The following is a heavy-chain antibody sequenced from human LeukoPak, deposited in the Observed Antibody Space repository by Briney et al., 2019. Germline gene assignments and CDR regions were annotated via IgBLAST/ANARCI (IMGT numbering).Heavy chain of an antibody. CDR2: ISAYYGNT. Sequence: GASVKVSCKASGYTFTSYGISWVRQAPGQGLEWMGWISAYYGNTNYAQKLQGRVTMTTDTSTSTAYVELRSLRSDDTAVYYCARGGYSNHYGMDVWGQGTTVTVSS. CDR3: ARGGYSNHYGMDV. J-gene: IGHJ6*02. V-gene: IGHV1-18*01. CDR1: GYTFTSYG. D-gene: IGHD4-11*01.